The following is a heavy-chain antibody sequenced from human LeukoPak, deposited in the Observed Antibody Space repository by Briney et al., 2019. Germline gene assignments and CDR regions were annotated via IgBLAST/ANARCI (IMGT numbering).Heavy chain of an antibody. V-gene: IGHV3-48*04. J-gene: IGHJ4*02. D-gene: IGHD3-10*01. CDR1: GFTFSSYS. CDR3: AKDGARRETLYYYGSGIGVY. CDR2: ISSSSSTI. Sequence: PGGSLRLSCAASGFTFSSYSMNWVRQAPGKGLEWVSYISSSSSTIYYADSVKGRFTISRDNAKNSPYLQMNSLRAEDTAVYYCAKDGARRETLYYYGSGIGVYWGQGTLVTVSS.